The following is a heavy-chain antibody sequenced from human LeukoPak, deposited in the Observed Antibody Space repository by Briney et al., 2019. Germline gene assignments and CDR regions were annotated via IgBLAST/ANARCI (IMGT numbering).Heavy chain of an antibody. D-gene: IGHD3-10*01. CDR2: IYTSGST. CDR1: GGSISSYY. V-gene: IGHV4-4*07. CDR3: ARDRGGDLWFREPHGFDP. Sequence: PSETLSLTCTVSGGSISSYYWTWIRQPAGKGLEWIGHIYTSGSTKYNPSLKSRVTMSVDTSKNQFSLKLSSVTAADTAVYYCARDRGGDLWFREPHGFDPWGQGTLVTVSS. J-gene: IGHJ5*02.